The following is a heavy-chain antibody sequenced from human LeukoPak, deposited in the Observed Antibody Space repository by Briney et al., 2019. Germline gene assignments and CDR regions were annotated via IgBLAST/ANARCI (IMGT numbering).Heavy chain of an antibody. CDR2: ISGSGGST. D-gene: IGHD4-17*01. Sequence: GGSLRLSCAASGFTFSSYAMSWVRQAPGKGLEWVSAISGSGGSTYYADSVKGRFTISRDNSKNTLYLQMNSLGAEDTAVYYCAKDRTVTTRAFWFDPWGQGTLVTVSS. CDR3: AKDRTVTTRAFWFDP. V-gene: IGHV3-23*01. J-gene: IGHJ5*02. CDR1: GFTFSSYA.